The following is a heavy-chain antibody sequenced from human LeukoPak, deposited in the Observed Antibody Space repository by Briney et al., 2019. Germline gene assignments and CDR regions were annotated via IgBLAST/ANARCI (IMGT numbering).Heavy chain of an antibody. D-gene: IGHD2-21*02. Sequence: SETLSLTCTVSGGYMSNYYWSWIRQPPGKGLEWNGYIYYSGSTNYNPSLKSRVTISVDTSKNKFSLKLRSVTAADTAVYYCARVCGGDCYPLGFDPWGQGTLVTVSS. CDR2: IYYSGST. J-gene: IGHJ5*02. CDR3: ARVCGGDCYPLGFDP. V-gene: IGHV4-59*01. CDR1: GGYMSNYY.